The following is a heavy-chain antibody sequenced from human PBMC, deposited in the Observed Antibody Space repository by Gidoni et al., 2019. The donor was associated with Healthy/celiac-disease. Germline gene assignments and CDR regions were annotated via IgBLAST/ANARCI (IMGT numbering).Heavy chain of an antibody. V-gene: IGHV5-10-1*03. CDR3: ARHPFIVVVRWGMDV. CDR1: GYSFTSYW. D-gene: IGHD2-2*01. Sequence: EVQLVQSGAEVKKPGESLRISCQGSGYSFTSYWISWVRQMPGKGLEWMGRIDPSDSYTNYSPSFQGHVTISADKSISTAYLQWSSLKASDTAMYYCARHPFIVVVRWGMDVWGQGTTVTVSS. J-gene: IGHJ6*02. CDR2: IDPSDSYT.